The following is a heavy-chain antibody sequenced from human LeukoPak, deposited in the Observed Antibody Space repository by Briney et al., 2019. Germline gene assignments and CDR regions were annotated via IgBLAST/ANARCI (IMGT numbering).Heavy chain of an antibody. J-gene: IGHJ4*02. D-gene: IGHD3-10*01. Sequence: SETLSLTCTFSGGSFSPAHWSWIRQPPGKGLERIGVICDNGHTDYNPSLQGRVTISVDTSKRQFSLKLSSLAAADTAVYYCATGRDPYKTGHWGQGTLVTVSS. V-gene: IGHV4-59*12. CDR2: ICDNGHT. CDR1: GGSFSPAH. CDR3: ATGRDPYKTGH.